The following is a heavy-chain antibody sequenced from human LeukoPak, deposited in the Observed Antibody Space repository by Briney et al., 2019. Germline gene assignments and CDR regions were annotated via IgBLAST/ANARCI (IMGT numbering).Heavy chain of an antibody. Sequence: SETLSLTCAVYGGSFSGYYWSWIRQPPGKGLEWIGEINHSGSTNYNPSLKSRVTISVDTSKNQFSLKLSSVTAADTAVYYCARLKYSSSPPATNFDYWGQGTLVTVSS. CDR1: GGSFSGYY. J-gene: IGHJ4*02. CDR2: INHSGST. V-gene: IGHV4-34*01. D-gene: IGHD6-13*01. CDR3: ARLKYSSSPPATNFDY.